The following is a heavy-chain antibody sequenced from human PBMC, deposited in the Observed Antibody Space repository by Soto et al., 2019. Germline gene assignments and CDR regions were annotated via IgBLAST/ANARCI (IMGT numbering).Heavy chain of an antibody. CDR3: ASPGISMEDYGMDV. CDR1: GYTFISHA. Sequence: QVHLVQSGAEVKKPGASVKVSCKASGYTFISHAMHWVRQAPGQRLEWMGWINAGYGNTRYSQKFQGRVTITRDTSASTAYMELSRLTSEDTAVYYCASPGISMEDYGMDVWGQGTTVTVSS. J-gene: IGHJ6*02. V-gene: IGHV1-3*01. D-gene: IGHD3-10*01. CDR2: INAGYGNT.